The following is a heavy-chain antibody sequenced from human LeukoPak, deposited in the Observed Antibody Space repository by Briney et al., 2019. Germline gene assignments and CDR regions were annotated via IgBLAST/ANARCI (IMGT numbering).Heavy chain of an antibody. Sequence: SETLSLTCTVYGASISSCYWSWIRQIPEKGLEWIGYMSNTAVTRYNPSLESRVSISRDTSKNQFSPKLSSVTAADSAVYYCGRREDLVAIPLGLSAFDLWGQGTLVTVSS. V-gene: IGHV4-4*09. D-gene: IGHD5-12*01. CDR1: GASISSCY. J-gene: IGHJ3*01. CDR3: GRREDLVAIPLGLSAFDL. CDR2: MSNTAVT.